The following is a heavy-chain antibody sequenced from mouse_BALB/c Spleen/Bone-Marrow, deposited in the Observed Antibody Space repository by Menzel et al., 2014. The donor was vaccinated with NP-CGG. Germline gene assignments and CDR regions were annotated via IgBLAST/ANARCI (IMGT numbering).Heavy chain of an antibody. CDR3: AREARTGAWFAY. Sequence: QVQLQQSGAELARPGASVKMSCQASGYTFTRYTMHWEKQRPGQGLEWIGYIIPSSGYTNYNQKFKDKATLTADKSSSTAYMQLSSLTSEDSAVYYCAREARTGAWFAYWGQGTLVTVSA. CDR2: IIPSSGYT. J-gene: IGHJ3*01. D-gene: IGHD4-1*01. V-gene: IGHV1-4*01. CDR1: GYTFTRYT.